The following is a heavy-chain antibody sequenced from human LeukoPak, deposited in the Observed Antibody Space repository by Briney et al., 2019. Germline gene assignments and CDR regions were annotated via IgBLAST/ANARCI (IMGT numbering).Heavy chain of an antibody. D-gene: IGHD2-2*03. V-gene: IGHV4-59*01. J-gene: IGHJ5*02. CDR2: IYYSGST. Sequence: SETLSLTCTVSGGSISSYYWSWIRQPPGKGLEWIGYIYYSGSTNYNPSLKSRVTISVDTSKNQFSLKLSSVTAADTAVYYCARLAFGYCSSTSCPAWGQGTLVTVSS. CDR1: GGSISSYY. CDR3: ARLAFGYCSSTSCPA.